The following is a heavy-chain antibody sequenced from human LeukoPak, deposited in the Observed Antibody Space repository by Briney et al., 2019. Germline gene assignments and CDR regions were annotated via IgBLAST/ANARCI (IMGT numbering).Heavy chain of an antibody. D-gene: IGHD3-10*01. V-gene: IGHV3-33*01. CDR2: IWYDGSNK. CDR3: ARDSARWFDP. Sequence: GGSLRLSCATSGFTFSSYGMHWVRQAPGKGLEWVAVIWYDGSNKYYADSVKGRFTISRDNSKNTLDLQMNSLRAEDTAVYYCARDSARWFDPWGQGTLVTVSS. J-gene: IGHJ5*02. CDR1: GFTFSSYG.